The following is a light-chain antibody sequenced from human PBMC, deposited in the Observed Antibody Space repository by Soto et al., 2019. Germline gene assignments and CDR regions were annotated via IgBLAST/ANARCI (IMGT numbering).Light chain of an antibody. CDR3: CSYAGTYTFVV. CDR2: DVT. Sequence: QSALTQPASVSGSPGQSITISCSGTTSDVGGYDVVSWYQQHPGKAPKLMIYDVTKRPSGVPDRFSGSKSGNTASLTISGLQAEDEADYYCCSYAGTYTFVVFGGGTQLTVL. V-gene: IGLV2-11*01. CDR1: TSDVGGYDV. J-gene: IGLJ3*02.